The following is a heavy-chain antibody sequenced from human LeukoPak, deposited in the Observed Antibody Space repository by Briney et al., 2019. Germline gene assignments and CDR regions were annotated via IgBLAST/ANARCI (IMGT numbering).Heavy chain of an antibody. CDR2: ISSSSSYI. Sequence: GGSLRLSCAASGFTFSSYSMNWVRQAPGKGLEWVSSISSSSSYIYYADSVKGRFTISRDSAKNSLYLQMNSLRAEDTAVYYCARDLITFNGYWGQGTLVTVSS. J-gene: IGHJ4*02. CDR1: GFTFSSYS. D-gene: IGHD3-16*01. CDR3: ARDLITFNGY. V-gene: IGHV3-21*01.